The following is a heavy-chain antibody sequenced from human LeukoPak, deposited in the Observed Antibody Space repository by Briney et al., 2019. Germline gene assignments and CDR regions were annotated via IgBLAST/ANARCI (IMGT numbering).Heavy chain of an antibody. J-gene: IGHJ4*02. CDR3: ARTASYYYDSSGYYTFDY. D-gene: IGHD3-22*01. CDR2: IYTSGST. V-gene: IGHV4-4*07. CDR1: GGSISSYY. Sequence: PSETLSLTCTVSGGSISSYYWSWIRQPAGKGLEWIGRIYTSGSTNYNPSLKSRVTISVDKSKNQFSLKLSSVAAADTAVYYCARTASYYYDSSGYYTFDYWGQGTLVTVSP.